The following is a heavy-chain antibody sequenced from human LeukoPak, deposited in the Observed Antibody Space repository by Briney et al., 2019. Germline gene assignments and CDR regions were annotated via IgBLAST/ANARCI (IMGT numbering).Heavy chain of an antibody. D-gene: IGHD1-1*01. CDR3: ASVESSQRYMYYFDY. Sequence: SVRVSCKASGGTFSSYAISWVRQAPGQGLEWVGGIIPIFGTANYAQKFQGRVTITADESTSTAYMELRSLRSDDTAVYYCASVESSQRYMYYFDYWGQGTLVTVSS. CDR2: IIPIFGTA. V-gene: IGHV1-69*13. J-gene: IGHJ4*02. CDR1: GGTFSSYA.